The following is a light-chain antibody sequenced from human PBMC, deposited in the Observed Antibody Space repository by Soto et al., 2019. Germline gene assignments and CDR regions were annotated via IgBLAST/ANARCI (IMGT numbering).Light chain of an antibody. V-gene: IGKV1-5*03. CDR3: QQYNSYPLT. CDR1: QSISSW. Sequence: DIQMTQSPSTLSASVGDRVTITCRASQSISSWLAWYQQKPGTAPNLLLYKASSLESGVPSRFSGSGSGTEFTLTISSLQPDDFATYYCQQYNSYPLTFGGGTKVEIK. J-gene: IGKJ4*01. CDR2: KAS.